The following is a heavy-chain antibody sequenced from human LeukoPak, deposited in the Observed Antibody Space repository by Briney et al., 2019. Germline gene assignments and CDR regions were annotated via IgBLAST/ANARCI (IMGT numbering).Heavy chain of an antibody. J-gene: IGHJ4*02. CDR1: GFTFSTFA. CDR3: ATYRQVLLPFES. D-gene: IGHD2-8*02. Sequence: GGSLRLSCEASGFTFSTFAMIWVRQPPGKGLEWVSSIFPSGGEIHYADSVRGRFTISSDNSKSTLSLQMNSLRAEDTAIYYCATYRQVLLPFESWGQGTLVTVSS. CDR2: IFPSGGEI. V-gene: IGHV3-23*01.